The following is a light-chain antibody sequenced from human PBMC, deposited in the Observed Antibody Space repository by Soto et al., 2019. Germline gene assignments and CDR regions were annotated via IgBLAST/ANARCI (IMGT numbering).Light chain of an antibody. J-gene: IGKJ1*01. V-gene: IGKV1-27*01. CDR1: QGISNY. CDR3: QKYNSAPWT. CDR2: AAS. Sequence: DIQMTQSPSSLSASVGDRVTITCRASQGISNYLAWYQQKPGKVLKLLIYAASTLQSGVPSRFSGSESGTDFTLTITSLQPEDVATYYCQKYNSAPWTFGQGSKVEIK.